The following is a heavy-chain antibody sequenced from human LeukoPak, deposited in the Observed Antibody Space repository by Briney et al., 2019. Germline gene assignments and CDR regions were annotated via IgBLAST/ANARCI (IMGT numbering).Heavy chain of an antibody. V-gene: IGHV5-51*01. CDR1: GYSFTSYW. CDR2: IYPGDSDT. D-gene: IGHD3-10*01. Sequence: GESLKISCKGSGYSFTSYWIAWVRQMPGKGLEWMGIIYPGDSDTRYSPSFQGQVTISADKSISTAYLQWSSLKASDTAMYYCARQDVTMVRGVIKDPLANWGQGTLVTVSS. J-gene: IGHJ4*02. CDR3: ARQDVTMVRGVIKDPLAN.